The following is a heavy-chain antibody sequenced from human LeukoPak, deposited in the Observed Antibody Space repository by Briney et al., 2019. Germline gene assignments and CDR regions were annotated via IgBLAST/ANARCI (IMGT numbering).Heavy chain of an antibody. Sequence: SETLSLTCAVYGGSFSGYYWSWIRQPPGKGLEWIGEINHSGSTNYNPSLKSRVTISVDTSKNQFSLKLSSVTAADTAVYYCARQDSDDFWSGYFNWFDPWGQGTLVTVSS. D-gene: IGHD3-3*01. CDR3: ARQDSDDFWSGYFNWFDP. J-gene: IGHJ5*02. V-gene: IGHV4-34*01. CDR2: INHSGST. CDR1: GGSFSGYY.